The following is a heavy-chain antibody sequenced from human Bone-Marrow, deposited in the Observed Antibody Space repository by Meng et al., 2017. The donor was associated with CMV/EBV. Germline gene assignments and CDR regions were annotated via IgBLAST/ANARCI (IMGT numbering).Heavy chain of an antibody. CDR3: ARDAWYGGNDST. V-gene: IGHV1-2*02. CDR1: GYTFTGYY. Sequence: ASVKVSCKASGYTFTGYYMHWVRQAPGQGLEWMGWINPNSGGTNYAQKFQGRVTMTRDTSISTAYMELSRLRSDDTAVYYCARDAWYGGNDSTWGHGTLVTVSS. CDR2: INPNSGGT. J-gene: IGHJ5*01. D-gene: IGHD4-23*01.